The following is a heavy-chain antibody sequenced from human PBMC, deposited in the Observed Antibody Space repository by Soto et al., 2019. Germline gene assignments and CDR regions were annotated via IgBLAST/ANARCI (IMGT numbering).Heavy chain of an antibody. D-gene: IGHD4-4*01. J-gene: IGHJ6*03. Sequence: HPGGSLRLSCAASGFTFSSYAMSWVRQAPGKGLEWVSAISGSGGSTYYADSVKGRFTISRDNSKNTLYLQMNSLRAEDTAVYYCARLPTTVTKSYYMEVWGKGTTVTVSS. CDR2: ISGSGGST. V-gene: IGHV3-23*01. CDR3: ARLPTTVTKSYYMEV. CDR1: GFTFSSYA.